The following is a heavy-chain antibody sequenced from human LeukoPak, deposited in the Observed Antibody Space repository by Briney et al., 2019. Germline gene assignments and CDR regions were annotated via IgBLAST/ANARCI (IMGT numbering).Heavy chain of an antibody. CDR3: AKYCYGSGSFYTSPFDY. Sequence: GGSLRLSCALPGVTFRIYAMSWVRRAPGKGVQWGSAINWIGDIKYYANSVKSPFTISRDNFKDTLYLQMNSLTAEYTAVYDCAKYCYGSGSFYTSPFDYWGQGTLVTVSS. CDR2: INWIGDIK. V-gene: IGHV3-23*01. CDR1: GVTFRIYA. D-gene: IGHD3-10*01. J-gene: IGHJ4*02.